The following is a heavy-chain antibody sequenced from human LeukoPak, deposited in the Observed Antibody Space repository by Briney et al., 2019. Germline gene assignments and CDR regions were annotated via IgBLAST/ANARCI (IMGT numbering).Heavy chain of an antibody. CDR1: GGSISSYY. V-gene: IGHV4-59*08. D-gene: IGHD2-15*01. Sequence: PSETLSLTCIVSGGSISSYYWSWIRQPPGKGLEWVAYIYYSGSTSYNPSLKSRVTISVDTSKKQFSLRLSAVTAADTAVYYCARHRGAYCSGGNCYSSYYFDYWGQGTLVTVSS. CDR2: IYYSGST. J-gene: IGHJ4*02. CDR3: ARHRGAYCSGGNCYSSYYFDY.